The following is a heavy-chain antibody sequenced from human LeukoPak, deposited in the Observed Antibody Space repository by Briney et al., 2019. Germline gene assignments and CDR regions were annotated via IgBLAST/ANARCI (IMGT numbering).Heavy chain of an antibody. D-gene: IGHD3-10*01. V-gene: IGHV3-23*01. J-gene: IGHJ6*02. CDR1: GFTFSSYA. CDR3: AKLTSASGAYGVDV. CDR2: ISGSGGSK. Sequence: PGGSLRLSCAASGFTFSSYAMNWVRQAPGKGLEWVSTISGSGGSKHYADSVEGRFTISRDNCKNTVYLQMNSLRAEDTAIYYCAKLTSASGAYGVDVWGQGTTVTVSS.